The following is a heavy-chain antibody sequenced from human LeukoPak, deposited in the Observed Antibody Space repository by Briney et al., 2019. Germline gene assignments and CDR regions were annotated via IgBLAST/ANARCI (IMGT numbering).Heavy chain of an antibody. D-gene: IGHD6-13*01. CDR3: SRDLPYSSSWESIDY. J-gene: IGHJ4*02. V-gene: IGHV1-18*01. CDR2: ISAYNGNT. Sequence: ASVKVSCRAYGYTFTSYGINWLRQAPGQGPEWMGWISAYNGNTKYAQNLQGRVTMTTDTSTSTAYMELRSLRSDDTAVYYCSRDLPYSSSWESIDYWGQGTLVTVSS. CDR1: GYTFTSYG.